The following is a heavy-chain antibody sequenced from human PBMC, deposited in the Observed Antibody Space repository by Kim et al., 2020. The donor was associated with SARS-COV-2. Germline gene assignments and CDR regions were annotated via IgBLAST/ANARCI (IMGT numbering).Heavy chain of an antibody. CDR3: ASHPDV. J-gene: IGHJ6*02. CDR2: SDGSNK. Sequence: SDGSNKNYADPVKGRFTISRDNSKNTLYLQMNSLRAEDTAVYYCASHPDVWGQGTTVTVSS. V-gene: IGHV3-33*01.